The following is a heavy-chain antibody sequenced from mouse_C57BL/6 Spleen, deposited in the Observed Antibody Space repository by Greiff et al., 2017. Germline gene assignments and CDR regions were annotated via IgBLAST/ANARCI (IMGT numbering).Heavy chain of an antibody. CDR1: GFTFSDAW. CDR2: IRNKANNHAT. J-gene: IGHJ4*01. V-gene: IGHV6-6*01. CDR3: ARVVATGYYAMDY. D-gene: IGHD2-2*01. Sequence: EVQLQESGGGLVQPAGSMKLSCAVSGFTFSDAWMDWVRQSPEKGLEWVAEIRNKANNHATYYAESVKGRFTISRDDSKSSVYLQMNSLRAEDTGIYYCARVVATGYYAMDYWGQGTSVTVSS.